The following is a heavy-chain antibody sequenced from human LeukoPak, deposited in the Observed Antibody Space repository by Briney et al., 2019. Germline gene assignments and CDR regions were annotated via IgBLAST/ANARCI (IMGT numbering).Heavy chain of an antibody. D-gene: IGHD3-10*01. CDR2: IHWNGGST. CDR1: GVTFDDYG. J-gene: IGHJ4*02. CDR3: ARGDYHGSGRTYFDY. Sequence: GGSLRLSCAASGVTFDDYGMSGVRQVPGKGLEWVSGIHWNGGSTRYADSVKGQFIISRDNAKNSLYLQVNSLRAEDTALYYCARGDYHGSGRTYFDYWGQGTLVTVSS. V-gene: IGHV3-20*04.